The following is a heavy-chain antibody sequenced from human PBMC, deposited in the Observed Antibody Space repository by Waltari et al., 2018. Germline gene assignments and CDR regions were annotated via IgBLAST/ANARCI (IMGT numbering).Heavy chain of an antibody. Sequence: QVQLQQWGAGLLKPSETLSLTCAVYGGSFSGYYWSWIRQPPGKGLEWIGEINHSGSTNYNPSRKSRVTISVDTSKNQFSLKLSSVTAADTAVYYCARGPAADDYYYYGMDVWGQGTTVTVSS. J-gene: IGHJ6*02. CDR2: INHSGST. D-gene: IGHD2-2*01. CDR3: ARGPAADDYYYYGMDV. V-gene: IGHV4-34*01. CDR1: GGSFSGYY.